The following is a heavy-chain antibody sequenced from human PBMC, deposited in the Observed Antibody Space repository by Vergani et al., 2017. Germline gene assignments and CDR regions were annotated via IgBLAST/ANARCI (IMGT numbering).Heavy chain of an antibody. V-gene: IGHV3-23*01. Sequence: EVQLLQSGGGVIQPGGSVRLSCAASGFTFSACPMTWVRQAPGKGLEWVSAISACYSSTYYADSVKGRFTISRDNSKNMLYLQMNSLRAEDTAVYYCARLSYDTTPYLQGGYDCWGQGTLVSVSS. J-gene: IGHJ4*02. CDR1: GFTFSACP. D-gene: IGHD3-22*01. CDR3: ARLSYDTTPYLQGGYDC. CDR2: ISACYSST.